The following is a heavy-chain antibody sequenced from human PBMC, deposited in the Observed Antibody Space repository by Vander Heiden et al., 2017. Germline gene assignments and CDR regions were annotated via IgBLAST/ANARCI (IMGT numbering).Heavy chain of an antibody. D-gene: IGHD3-22*01. CDR2: ISYDGSKK. J-gene: IGHJ4*02. V-gene: IGHV3-30*04. Sequence: QVPLVESGGGVVQPGRSLRLSCAASGFTFSNYGMHWVRQAPGKGLEWVAVISYDGSKKYYGDSVKGRFTISRDNSKNTLYLQMSSLRAEDTAVYYCASDSSGYYYFDYWGQGTLVTVSS. CDR1: GFTFSNYG. CDR3: ASDSSGYYYFDY.